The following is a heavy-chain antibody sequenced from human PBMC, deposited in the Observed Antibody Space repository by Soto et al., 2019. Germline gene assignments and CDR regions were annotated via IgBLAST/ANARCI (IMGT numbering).Heavy chain of an antibody. D-gene: IGHD2-2*01. CDR1: GGTFSSYA. V-gene: IGHV1-69*13. CDR2: IIPIFGTA. J-gene: IGHJ4*02. CDR3: ARDPCSSTSCSDPGY. Sequence: VASVKVSCKASGGTFSSYAISWVRQAPGQGLEWMGGIIPIFGTANYAQKFQGRVTITADESTSTAYMELSSLRSEDTAVYYCARDPCSSTSCSDPGYWGQGTLVTVSS.